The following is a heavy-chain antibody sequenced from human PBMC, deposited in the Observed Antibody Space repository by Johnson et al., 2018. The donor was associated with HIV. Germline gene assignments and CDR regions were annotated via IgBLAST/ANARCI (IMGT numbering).Heavy chain of an antibody. CDR3: ARECGSCSGGWCLDALDF. V-gene: IGHV3-33*01. CDR1: GFTFSTYD. Sequence: QMLLVESGGGVVQPGTSLRLSCAASGFTFSTYDMHWVRQAPGKGLEWVAVARFDEVSKYYIDSVKGRFTISRDNSKNTLYLQMNNRRAEDTAVDYCARECGSCSGGWCLDALDFWGQGTTVTVSS. J-gene: IGHJ3*01. D-gene: IGHD2-15*01. CDR2: ARFDEVSK.